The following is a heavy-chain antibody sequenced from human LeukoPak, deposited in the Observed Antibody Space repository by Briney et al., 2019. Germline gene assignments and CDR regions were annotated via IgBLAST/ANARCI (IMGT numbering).Heavy chain of an antibody. CDR3: ARGGLRSISVYYYYYMDV. J-gene: IGHJ6*03. D-gene: IGHD4-17*01. CDR1: GYIFTGYY. V-gene: IGHV1-2*02. Sequence: GAPVKVSCKASGYIFTGYYMHWVRQAPGQGLEWMGWINPNSGGTSYAQKFQGRVTMTRDTSISTAYMELSSLRSEDTAVYYCARGGLRSISVYYYYYMDVWGKGTTVTVSS. CDR2: INPNSGGT.